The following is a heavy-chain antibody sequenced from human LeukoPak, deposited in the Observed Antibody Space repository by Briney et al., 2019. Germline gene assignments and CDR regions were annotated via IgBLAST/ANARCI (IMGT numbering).Heavy chain of an antibody. CDR2: MNPNSGNT. V-gene: IGHV1-8*01. D-gene: IGHD4-17*01. J-gene: IGHJ4*02. Sequence: ASVKVSCKASGYTFTSYDINWVRQATGQGLERMGWMNPNSGNTGYAQKFQGRVTMTRDTSISTAYMELSSLRSEDTAVYYCARGLLDDYGDYVIDYWGQGTLVTVSS. CDR1: GYTFTSYD. CDR3: ARGLLDDYGDYVIDY.